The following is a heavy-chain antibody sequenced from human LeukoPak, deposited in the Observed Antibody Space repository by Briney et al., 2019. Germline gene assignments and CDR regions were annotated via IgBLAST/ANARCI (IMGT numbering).Heavy chain of an antibody. CDR1: GGTFSSYA. D-gene: IGHD3-10*01. CDR3: ARVVALGFGELFAEGFDP. J-gene: IGHJ5*02. Sequence: SVTVSCKASGGTFSSYAISWVRQAPGQGLEWMGGVIPIFGTENYAQQFKRRVTITADDSNRTAYREQSIIRSDATALYYSARVVALGFGELFAEGFDPWGQGTLVTVSS. CDR2: VIPIFGTE. V-gene: IGHV1-69*13.